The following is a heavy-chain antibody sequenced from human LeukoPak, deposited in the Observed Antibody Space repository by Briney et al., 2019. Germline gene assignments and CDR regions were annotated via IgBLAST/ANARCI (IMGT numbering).Heavy chain of an antibody. CDR1: GFIFDNYE. D-gene: IGHD1-26*01. J-gene: IGHJ4*02. CDR3: ARGGSYYDASGDED. CDR2: MSSSGSTT. V-gene: IGHV3-48*03. Sequence: PGRSLRLSCTASGFIFDNYEMNWVRQPPGKGLEWVAYMSSSGSTTYYAASAKGRFTISRDNAKNSLYLQMNSLRAEDTAVYYCARGGSYYDASGDEDWGQGTLVTVSS.